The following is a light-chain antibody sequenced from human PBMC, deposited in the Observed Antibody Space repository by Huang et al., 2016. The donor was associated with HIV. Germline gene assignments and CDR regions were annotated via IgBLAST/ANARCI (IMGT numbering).Light chain of an antibody. Sequence: EIGMTQSPATLSVSPGERATLSCRASQRVNTNLAWYQQKPGQAPRRLIYGASTRATGIPARFSGSGSGTEFTLTVTSLQSEDFAVYYCQQYNNWPYTFGQGTKLDIK. V-gene: IGKV3-15*01. J-gene: IGKJ2*01. CDR2: GAS. CDR1: QRVNTN. CDR3: QQYNNWPYT.